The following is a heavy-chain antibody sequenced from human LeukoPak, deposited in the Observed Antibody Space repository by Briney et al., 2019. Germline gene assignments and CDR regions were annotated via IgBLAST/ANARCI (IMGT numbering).Heavy chain of an antibody. CDR3: ARDHIDGFNPNNWFDP. CDR2: IYNNENA. Sequence: PPETLSLTSTVPGDSTSKDYYCWAWIRHPPGKGLEWIGTIYNNENAYYNPPLESRVTMSVDTAKNQISLTLTSVTAADTAVYYCARDHIDGFNPNNWFDPWGQGTLVTVSS. J-gene: IGHJ5*02. D-gene: IGHD5-24*01. CDR1: GDSTSKDYYC. V-gene: IGHV4-39*07.